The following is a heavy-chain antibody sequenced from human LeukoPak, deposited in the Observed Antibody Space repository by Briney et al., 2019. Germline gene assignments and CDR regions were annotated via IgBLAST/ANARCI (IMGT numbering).Heavy chain of an antibody. CDR3: ARAKQWLDDAFDV. CDR2: ISSSGSTK. V-gene: IGHV3-48*03. CDR1: GFTFSSYE. Sequence: QPGGSLRLSCAASGFTFSSYEMNWVRQAPGKGLEWVSYISSSGSTKYYADSVKGRFTISRDNAKNSLYLQMNSLRAEDTAVYYCARAKQWLDDAFDVWGQGTMVTVSS. J-gene: IGHJ3*01. D-gene: IGHD6-19*01.